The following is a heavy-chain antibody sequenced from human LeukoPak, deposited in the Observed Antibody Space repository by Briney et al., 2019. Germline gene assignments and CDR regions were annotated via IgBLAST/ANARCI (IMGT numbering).Heavy chain of an antibody. J-gene: IGHJ4*02. CDR3: ARASTVTRMASDY. CDR2: IYHSGST. V-gene: IGHV4-4*02. CDR1: GGSISSSNW. Sequence: SETLSLTCAVSGGSISSSNWWSWVRQPPGKGLEWIGEIYHSGSTNYNPSLKSRVTISVDKSKNQFSLKLSSVTAADTAVYYCARASTVTRMASDYWGQGTLVTVSS. D-gene: IGHD4-17*01.